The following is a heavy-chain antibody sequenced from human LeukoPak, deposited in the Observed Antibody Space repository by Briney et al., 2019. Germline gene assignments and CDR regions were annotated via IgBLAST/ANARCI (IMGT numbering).Heavy chain of an antibody. Sequence: GESLKISCKGSGYTFTSYGISWVRQAPGQGLEWMGWISAYNGNTNYAQKLQGRVTMTTDTSTSTAYMELRSLRSDDTAVYYCAKVGATTDHDYWGQGTLVTVSS. CDR3: AKVGATTDHDY. CDR2: ISAYNGNT. D-gene: IGHD1-26*01. J-gene: IGHJ4*02. V-gene: IGHV1-18*01. CDR1: GYTFTSYG.